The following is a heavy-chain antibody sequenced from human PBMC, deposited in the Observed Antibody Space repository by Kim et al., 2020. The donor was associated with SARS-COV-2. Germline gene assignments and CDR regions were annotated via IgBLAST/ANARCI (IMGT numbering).Heavy chain of an antibody. CDR3: ARTPNIVATMYFDY. J-gene: IGHJ4*02. CDR2: ISSSSSTI. D-gene: IGHD5-12*01. CDR1: GFTFSSYS. V-gene: IGHV3-48*04. Sequence: GGSLRLSCAASGFTFSSYSMNWVRQAPGKGLEWVSYISSSSSTIYYAHSVKGRFTISRDNAKNSLYLQMNSLRAEDTAVYYCARTPNIVATMYFDYWGQGTLVTVSS.